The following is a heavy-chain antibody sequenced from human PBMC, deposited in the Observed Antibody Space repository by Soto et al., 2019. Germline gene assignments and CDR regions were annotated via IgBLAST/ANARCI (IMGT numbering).Heavy chain of an antibody. J-gene: IGHJ5*02. Sequence: ASVKVSCKASGYTFTSYGISWVRQAPGQGLEWMGWISAYNGNTNYAQKLQGRVTMTTGTSTSTAYMELRSLRSDDTAVYYCARDPGYCSGGSCYDWFDPWGQGTLVTVSS. CDR1: GYTFTSYG. V-gene: IGHV1-18*01. CDR2: ISAYNGNT. CDR3: ARDPGYCSGGSCYDWFDP. D-gene: IGHD2-15*01.